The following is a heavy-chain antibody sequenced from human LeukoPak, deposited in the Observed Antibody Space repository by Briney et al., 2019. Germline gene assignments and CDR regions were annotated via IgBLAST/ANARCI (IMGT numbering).Heavy chain of an antibody. V-gene: IGHV3-48*03. J-gene: IGHJ4*02. CDR2: ISSRGGTI. CDR3: VRDRTTNTYDS. D-gene: IGHD1-14*01. Sequence: GGCLRLSCAASGFTFNNYEMNWVRQAPGKGLEWISYISSRGGTIHYADSVKGRFTISRDNTKNSLYLQMNSLRAEDTAVYYCVRDRTTNTYDSWGQGTLVTVSS. CDR1: GFTFNNYE.